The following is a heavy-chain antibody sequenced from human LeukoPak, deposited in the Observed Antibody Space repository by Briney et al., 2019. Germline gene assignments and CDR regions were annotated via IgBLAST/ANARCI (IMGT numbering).Heavy chain of an antibody. Sequence: GGSLRLSCAASGSTFSSYWMSWVRQAPGKGLEWVANIKQDGSEKYYVDSVKGRFTISRDNAKNSLYLQMNSLRAEDTAVYYCASRNKMGCSSTSCYISRGFNYWGQGTLVTVSS. CDR1: GSTFSSYW. D-gene: IGHD2-2*02. V-gene: IGHV3-7*01. J-gene: IGHJ4*02. CDR2: IKQDGSEK. CDR3: ASRNKMGCSSTSCYISRGFNY.